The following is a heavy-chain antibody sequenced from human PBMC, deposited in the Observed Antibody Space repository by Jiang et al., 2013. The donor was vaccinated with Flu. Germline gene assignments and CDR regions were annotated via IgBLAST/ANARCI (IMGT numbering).Heavy chain of an antibody. CDR2: INPSGGST. CDR1: GYTFTSYY. CDR3: AAYSGSYEDYYYYGMDV. J-gene: IGHJ6*02. V-gene: IGHV1-46*01. Sequence: SGAEVKKPGASVKVSCKASGYTFTSYYMHWVRQAPGQGLEWMGIINPSGGSTSYAQKFQGRVTMTRDTSTSTVYMELSSLRSEDTAVYYCAAYSGSYEDYYYYGMDVVGPRDHGHRLL. D-gene: IGHD1-26*01.